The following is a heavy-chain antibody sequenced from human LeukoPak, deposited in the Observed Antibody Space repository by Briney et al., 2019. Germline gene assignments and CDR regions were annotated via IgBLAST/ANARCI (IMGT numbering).Heavy chain of an antibody. J-gene: IGHJ4*02. CDR3: AKPRLDYYDSSGYYAY. D-gene: IGHD3-22*01. Sequence: GGSLRLSCAASGFTFSSYSMNWVRQAPGKGLEWVSSISSSSSYIYYADSVKGRFTISRDNSKNTLYLQMNSLRAEDTAVYYCAKPRLDYYDSSGYYAYWGQGTLVTVSS. CDR1: GFTFSSYS. CDR2: ISSSSSYI. V-gene: IGHV3-21*04.